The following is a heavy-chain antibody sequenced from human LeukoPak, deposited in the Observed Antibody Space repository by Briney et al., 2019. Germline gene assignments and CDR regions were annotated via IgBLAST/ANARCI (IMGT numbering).Heavy chain of an antibody. CDR2: MSYDGSNK. Sequence: GRSLRLSCAASGFTFSSYAMHWVRQAPGKGLEWVAVMSYDGSNKYYADSVKGRFTISRDNSKNTLYLQMNSLRAEDTAVYYCARDLTGGYFDYWGQGTLVTVSS. J-gene: IGHJ4*02. D-gene: IGHD1-14*01. CDR1: GFTFSSYA. CDR3: ARDLTGGYFDY. V-gene: IGHV3-30-3*01.